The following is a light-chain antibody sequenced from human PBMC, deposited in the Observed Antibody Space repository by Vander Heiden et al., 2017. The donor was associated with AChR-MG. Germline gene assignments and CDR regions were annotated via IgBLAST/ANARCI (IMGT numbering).Light chain of an antibody. CDR1: QRVNRFY. V-gene: IGKV3D-20*01. CDR3: QQYGSSPIT. Sequence: IVLTQSPATLSLSPGESATLSCEASQRVNRFYVAWFQQKPDLAPRLLIYDTFTRATGIPDRFSGSGSGTDYTLTISRLEAEDFAVYYCQQYGSSPITFGQGTRVEIK. J-gene: IGKJ5*01. CDR2: DTF.